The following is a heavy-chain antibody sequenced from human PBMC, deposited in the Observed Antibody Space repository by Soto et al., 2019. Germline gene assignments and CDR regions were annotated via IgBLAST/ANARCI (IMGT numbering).Heavy chain of an antibody. V-gene: IGHV3-23*01. CDR3: AKDQGSSWYEIDY. CDR2: IGVST. CDR1: GFTFCNYS. D-gene: IGHD6-13*01. Sequence: PGGSLRLSCAASGFTFCNYSLTWVRQAPGKGLEWLSAIGVSTYYADSVKGRFTISRDNSRNTLYLQMSSLRAEDTAVYYCAKDQGSSWYEIDYWGQGTLVTVSS. J-gene: IGHJ4*02.